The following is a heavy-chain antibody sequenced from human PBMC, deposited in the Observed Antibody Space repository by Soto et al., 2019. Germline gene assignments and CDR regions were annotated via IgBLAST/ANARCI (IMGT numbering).Heavy chain of an antibody. CDR2: INHSGST. Sequence: SETLSLTCAVYGGSFSGYYWSWIRQPPGKGLEWIGEINHSGSTNYNPSLKSRVTISVDTSKNQFSLKLSSVTAADTAVYYCAIGYCSGGSCYPTFDYWGQGTLVTVSS. V-gene: IGHV4-34*01. CDR3: AIGYCSGGSCYPTFDY. D-gene: IGHD2-15*01. CDR1: GGSFSGYY. J-gene: IGHJ4*02.